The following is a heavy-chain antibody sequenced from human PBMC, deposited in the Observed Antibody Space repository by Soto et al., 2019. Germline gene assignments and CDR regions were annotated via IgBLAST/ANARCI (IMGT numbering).Heavy chain of an antibody. J-gene: IGHJ6*02. D-gene: IGHD3-9*01. CDR1: GFTFSSYA. Sequence: GGSLRLSCAASGFTFSSYAMSWVRQAPGKGLEWVSAISGSGGSTYYADSVKGRFTISRDNSKNTLYLQMNSLRAEDTAVYYCAKEPFDWLYNYYYGMDVWGQGTTVTVSS. CDR3: AKEPFDWLYNYYYGMDV. V-gene: IGHV3-23*01. CDR2: ISGSGGST.